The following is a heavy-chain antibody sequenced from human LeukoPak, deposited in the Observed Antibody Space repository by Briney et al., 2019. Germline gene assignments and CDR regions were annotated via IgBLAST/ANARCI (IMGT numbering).Heavy chain of an antibody. J-gene: IGHJ5*02. CDR2: IYYSGST. D-gene: IGHD5-24*01. CDR1: GGSINSYY. Sequence: SETLSLTCTVSGGSINSYYWSWIRQPPGKGLEWIGYIYYSGSTNYNPSLKSRVTIPVDTSKNQFSLKMSSVTAADTAVYYCARARDGHINNWFDPWGQGTLVTVSS. CDR3: ARARDGHINNWFDP. V-gene: IGHV4-59*01.